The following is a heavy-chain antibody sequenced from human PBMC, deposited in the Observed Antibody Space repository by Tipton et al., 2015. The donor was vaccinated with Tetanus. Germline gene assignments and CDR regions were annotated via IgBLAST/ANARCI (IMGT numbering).Heavy chain of an antibody. CDR1: GASISGYY. D-gene: IGHD3-10*01. Sequence: GLVKPSETLSLTCTVSGASISGYYWNWIRQSPGKGLEWIGYIYYSGSANYNPSLRSRLTISIDTSGNQFSLKMTSVTAADTALYYCARGERGVXGFFMDSWGQGTXXTVSS. J-gene: IGHJ4*02. CDR3: ARGERGVXGFFMDS. V-gene: IGHV4-59*01. CDR2: IYYSGSA.